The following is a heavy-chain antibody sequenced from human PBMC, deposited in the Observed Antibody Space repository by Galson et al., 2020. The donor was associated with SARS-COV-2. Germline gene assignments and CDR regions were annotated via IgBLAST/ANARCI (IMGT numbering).Heavy chain of an antibody. J-gene: IGHJ5*02. CDR1: GYTLTEFS. CDR3: ATGVAIAAAGGWFEP. V-gene: IGHV1-24*01. Sequence: GITVKVSSKVSGYTLTEFSMHCVRQASGKGLEWMGGYDPEDGETIYAQKFQGRVTMTEDTSTDTAYMELSSLRSEDTAVYYCATGVAIAAAGGWFEPWGQGTLVTVSS. CDR2: YDPEDGET. D-gene: IGHD6-13*01.